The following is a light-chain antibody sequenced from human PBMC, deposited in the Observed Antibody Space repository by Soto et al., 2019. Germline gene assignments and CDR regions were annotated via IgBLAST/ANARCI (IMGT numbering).Light chain of an antibody. J-gene: IGLJ2*01. CDR2: SNT. CDR3: ATWDDSLNGVV. V-gene: IGLV1-44*01. Sequence: QSVLTQPPSASGTPGQTIALSCSGGSSNIGSHTVNWYQQLPGTAPRLLIYSNTQRPPGVPDRFSGSKSGTSASLAITGLQSDSEGDYYCATWDDSLNGVVFGGGTKLTVL. CDR1: SSNIGSHT.